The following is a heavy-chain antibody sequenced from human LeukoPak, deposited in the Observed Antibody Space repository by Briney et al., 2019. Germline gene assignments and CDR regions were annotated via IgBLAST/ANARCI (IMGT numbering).Heavy chain of an antibody. D-gene: IGHD2-2*01. J-gene: IGHJ5*02. Sequence: GESLKISCKGSGYSFTSYWIGWVRQMPGKGLEWMGIIYPGDPDTRYSPSFQGQVTISADKSISTAYLQWSSLKASDTAMYYCARLKGYCSSTSCYGYNWFDPWGQGTLVTVSS. CDR2: IYPGDPDT. CDR3: ARLKGYCSSTSCYGYNWFDP. CDR1: GYSFTSYW. V-gene: IGHV5-51*01.